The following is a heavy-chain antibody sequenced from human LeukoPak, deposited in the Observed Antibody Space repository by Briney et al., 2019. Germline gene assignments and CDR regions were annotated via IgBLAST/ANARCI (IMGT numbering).Heavy chain of an antibody. J-gene: IGHJ4*02. Sequence: GGSLRLSCAASGFTFSSYWMHWVRQAPGKGLVWVSRINSDGSSTSYADSVKGRFTISRDNAKNTLYLQMNSLRAEDTAAYYCARSYADSGWFRGHFDYWDQGNLVTVSS. D-gene: IGHD6-19*01. CDR3: ARSYADSGWFRGHFDY. CDR2: INSDGSST. CDR1: GFTFSSYW. V-gene: IGHV3-74*01.